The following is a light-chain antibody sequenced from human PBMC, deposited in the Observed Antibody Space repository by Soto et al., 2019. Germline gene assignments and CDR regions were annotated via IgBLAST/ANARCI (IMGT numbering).Light chain of an antibody. V-gene: IGKV1-5*03. CDR3: QQYDSYPLT. CDR1: QSISSW. CDR2: KAS. J-gene: IGKJ4*01. Sequence: DTPMTQSPSTLSASVGDRVTITCRASQSISSWLAWYQQKPGKAPKLLIYKASTLHSGVPSSFSGRGSGTEFTLTISNLQPDDFATYYCQQYDSYPLTFGEGTKVEIK.